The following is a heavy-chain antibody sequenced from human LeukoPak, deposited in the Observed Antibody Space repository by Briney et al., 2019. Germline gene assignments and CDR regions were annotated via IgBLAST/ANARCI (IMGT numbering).Heavy chain of an antibody. CDR2: INHSGST. J-gene: IGHJ3*02. D-gene: IGHD5-24*01. CDR1: GGSFSGYY. CDR3: ARDYAGYKYTAFDI. V-gene: IGHV4-34*01. Sequence: PSETLSLTCAVYGGSFSGYYWSWIRQPPGKGLEWIGEINHSGSTNYNPSLKSRVTISVDTSKNQFSLKLSSVTAADTAVYYCARDYAGYKYTAFDIWGQGTMVTVSS.